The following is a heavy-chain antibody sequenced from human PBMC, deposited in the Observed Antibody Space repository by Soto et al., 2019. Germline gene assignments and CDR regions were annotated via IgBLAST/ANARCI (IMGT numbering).Heavy chain of an antibody. CDR3: AKDFKSGWNDAFDI. CDR2: ISWDGGST. D-gene: IGHD6-19*01. CDR1: GFTFDDYT. V-gene: IGHV3-43*01. Sequence: GGSLRLSCAASGFTFDDYTMHWVRQAPGKGLEWVSLISWDGGSTYYADSVKGRFTISRDNSKNSLYLQMNSLRTEDTALYYCAKDFKSGWNDAFDIWGQGTMVTVSS. J-gene: IGHJ3*02.